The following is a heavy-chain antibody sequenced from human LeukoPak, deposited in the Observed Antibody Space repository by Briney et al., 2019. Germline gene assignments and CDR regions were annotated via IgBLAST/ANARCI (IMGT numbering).Heavy chain of an antibody. CDR3: AREGYSSGLGPINYFDY. D-gene: IGHD6-19*01. Sequence: SETLSLTCAVYGGSFSGYYWSWIRQPPGKGLEWIGEINYSGSTNYNPSLKSRVTISVDTSKNQFSLKLSSVTAADTAVYYCAREGYSSGLGPINYFDYWGQGTLVTVSS. V-gene: IGHV4-34*01. CDR2: INYSGST. CDR1: GGSFSGYY. J-gene: IGHJ4*02.